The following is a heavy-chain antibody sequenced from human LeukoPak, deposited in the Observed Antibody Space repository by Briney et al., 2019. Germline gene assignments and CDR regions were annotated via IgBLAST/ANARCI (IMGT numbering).Heavy chain of an antibody. V-gene: IGHV5-51*01. CDR2: IDTGDSDI. Sequence: GASLQISCKGSGFIFTCYWLGWVRPLPGKGLEWRVIIDTGDSDIRYSPSFEGLVTISADKSISTAYLRWSSLKASDTAMYYCAARQGDDVVYWGQGTLVTVSS. CDR1: GFIFTCYW. J-gene: IGHJ4*02. D-gene: IGHD2-15*01. CDR3: AARQGDDVVY.